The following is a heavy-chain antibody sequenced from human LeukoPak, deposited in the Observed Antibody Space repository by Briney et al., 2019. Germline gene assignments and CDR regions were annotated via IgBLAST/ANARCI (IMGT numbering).Heavy chain of an antibody. D-gene: IGHD3-22*01. CDR2: IYYSGST. V-gene: IGHV4-31*03. Sequence: SETLSLTCTVSGGSISSGGYYWSWIRQHPGKGLEWIGYIYYSGSTYYNPSLKSRVTISVDTSKNQFSLKLSSVTAADTAVYYCARSPKYYYDSSGYFGDYWGQGTLVTVSS. J-gene: IGHJ4*02. CDR3: ARSPKYYYDSSGYFGDY. CDR1: GGSISSGGYY.